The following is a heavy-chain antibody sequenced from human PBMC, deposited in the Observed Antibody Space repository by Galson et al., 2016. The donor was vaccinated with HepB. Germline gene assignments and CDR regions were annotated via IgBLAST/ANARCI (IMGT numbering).Heavy chain of an antibody. D-gene: IGHD5-24*01. J-gene: IGHJ4*02. CDR1: GFTFSSYA. Sequence: SLRLSCAASGFTFSSYALHWVRQAPGKGLEWVAVISYDGSNKYYADSGKGRFTISRDKSKNTLYLQMNSLRAEDAAVYYCARSMTHGYNFDYWGQGTLVTVSS. CDR2: ISYDGSNK. CDR3: ARSMTHGYNFDY. V-gene: IGHV3-30*04.